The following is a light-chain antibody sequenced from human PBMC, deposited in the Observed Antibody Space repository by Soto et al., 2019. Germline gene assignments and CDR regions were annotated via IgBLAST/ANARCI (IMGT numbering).Light chain of an antibody. CDR2: CAS. V-gene: IGKV3-20*01. CDR1: QSVSSSY. Sequence: EIVLTQSPGTLSLSPGERATLSCRASQSVSSSYLAWYQQKPGQAPRLLICCASSRATGIPDRFSGSGSGTDFTLTISRLEPEDFAVYYCQYYGSPPYTFGQGTKLEIK. CDR3: QYYGSPPYT. J-gene: IGKJ2*01.